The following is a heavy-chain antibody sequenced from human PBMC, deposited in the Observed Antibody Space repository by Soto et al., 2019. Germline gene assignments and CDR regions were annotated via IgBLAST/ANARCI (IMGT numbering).Heavy chain of an antibody. V-gene: IGHV5-10-1*01. J-gene: IGHJ4*02. D-gene: IGHD1-1*01. CDR1: GYSFTSYW. Sequence: GESLKISCKGSGYSFTSYWISWVRQMPGKGLEWMGRIDPSDSYTNYSPSFQGHVTISADKSISTAYLQWSSLKASDTAMYYCARLLSSSGDNHLTFDYCGQGTLVPVSS. CDR2: IDPSDSYT. CDR3: ARLLSSSGDNHLTFDY.